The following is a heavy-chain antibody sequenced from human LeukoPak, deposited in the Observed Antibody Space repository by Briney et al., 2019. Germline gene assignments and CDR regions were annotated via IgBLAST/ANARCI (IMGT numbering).Heavy chain of an antibody. D-gene: IGHD4-11*01. CDR1: GGSLNGYY. Sequence: SETLSLTCTVSGGSLNGYYWSWIRQPAGKGLEWIGRMYTSGSTNYNPSLKSRVTMSVDTSKNQFSLKLSSVTAADTAVYYCARRFGAVTTLDYWGQGTLVTVSS. CDR2: MYTSGST. CDR3: ARRFGAVTTLDY. V-gene: IGHV4-4*07. J-gene: IGHJ4*02.